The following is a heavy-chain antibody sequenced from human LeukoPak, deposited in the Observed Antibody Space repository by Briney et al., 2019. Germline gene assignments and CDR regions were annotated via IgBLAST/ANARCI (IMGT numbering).Heavy chain of an antibody. CDR1: GDTFTKYA. V-gene: IGHV1-18*01. CDR3: ARDQPRRGPGNHDY. CDR2: ISTYDGST. D-gene: IGHD1-26*01. Sequence: ASVKVSCKASGDTFTKYAITWVRQAPGQGLEWMGWISTYDGSTNYAQKLRDRVTMMRDTSTSTAYMELRSLRSDDTAVYYCARDQPRRGPGNHDYWGQGTLVTVSS. J-gene: IGHJ4*02.